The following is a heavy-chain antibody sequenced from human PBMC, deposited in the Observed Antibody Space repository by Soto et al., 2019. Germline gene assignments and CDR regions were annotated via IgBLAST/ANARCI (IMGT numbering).Heavy chain of an antibody. D-gene: IGHD2-15*01. J-gene: IGHJ4*02. Sequence: GGSLRLSCAASGFTFSSYGMHWVRQAPGKGLEWMEVISYDGSNKYYADSVKGRFTISRDNSKNTLYLQMNSLRAEDTAVYYCAKEGDGGSLYYFDYWGQGTLVTVSS. CDR2: ISYDGSNK. CDR1: GFTFSSYG. CDR3: AKEGDGGSLYYFDY. V-gene: IGHV3-30*18.